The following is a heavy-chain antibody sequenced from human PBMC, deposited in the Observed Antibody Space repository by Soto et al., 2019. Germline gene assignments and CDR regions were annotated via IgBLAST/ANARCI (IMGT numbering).Heavy chain of an antibody. CDR1: GFTFGDYA. D-gene: IGHD2-2*01. CDR3: TRENIVVVPAANGVFYYYYYYMDV. CDR2: IRSKAYGGTT. Sequence: GGSLRLSCTASGFTFGDYAMSWFRQAPWKGLEWVGFIRSKAYGGTTEYAASVKGRFTISRDDSKSIAYLQMNSLKTEDTAVYYCTRENIVVVPAANGVFYYYYYYMDVWGKGTTVTVSS. J-gene: IGHJ6*03. V-gene: IGHV3-49*03.